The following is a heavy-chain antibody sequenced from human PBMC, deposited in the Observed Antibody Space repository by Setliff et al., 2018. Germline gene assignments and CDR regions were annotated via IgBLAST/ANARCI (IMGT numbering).Heavy chain of an antibody. J-gene: IGHJ6*03. CDR3: ARGGNYYYMDV. Sequence: PSETLSLTCTVSGDSISGDYWSWIRQPPGKGLEWIGFIHYSGSTNYNPSLKSRVTISLDTPKNQFSLRLSSVTAADTAVYYCARGGNYYYMDVWGKGTTVTVSS. CDR2: IHYSGST. CDR1: GDSISGDY. V-gene: IGHV4-59*01.